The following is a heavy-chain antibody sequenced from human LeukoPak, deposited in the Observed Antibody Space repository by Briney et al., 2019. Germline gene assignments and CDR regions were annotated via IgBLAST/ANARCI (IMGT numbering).Heavy chain of an antibody. CDR1: GYTFTTYY. CDR2: IDPSRGTT. Sequence: ASVKVSCKASGYTFTTYYIHWLRQVPGQGLEWMGLIDPSRGTTDYAQRFRGRVTLTGDTSTTTVYMALSSLTSQDTAVYYCARGGEYFFDSHYFFWGQGTMVTVSS. CDR3: ARGGEYFFDSHYFF. J-gene: IGHJ3*01. D-gene: IGHD3-22*01. V-gene: IGHV1-46*01.